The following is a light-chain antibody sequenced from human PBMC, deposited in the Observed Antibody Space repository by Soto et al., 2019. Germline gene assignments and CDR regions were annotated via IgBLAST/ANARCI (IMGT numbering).Light chain of an antibody. CDR1: SSDVGSYNL. J-gene: IGLJ1*01. CDR2: EGS. V-gene: IGLV2-23*01. Sequence: SALPQPASLSVSPGQSITISCTGTSSDVGSYNLVSWYQQHPGKAPKLMIYEGSKRPSGVSNRFSGSKSGNAASLTISGLQAEDEADYYCCSYAGSSFYVFGTGTKVTVL. CDR3: CSYAGSSFYV.